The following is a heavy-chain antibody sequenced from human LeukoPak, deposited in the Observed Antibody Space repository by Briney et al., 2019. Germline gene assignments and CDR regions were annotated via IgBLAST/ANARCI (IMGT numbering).Heavy chain of an antibody. CDR3: AKGYCSSTSCYTDDY. CDR1: GFTFSSYG. Sequence: GRSLRLSCSASGFTFSSYGMHWVRQAPGKGLEWVAVISYDGSNKYYADSVKGRFTISRDNSKNTLYLQMNSLRAEDTAVYYCAKGYCSSTSCYTDDYWGQGTLVTVSS. CDR2: ISYDGSNK. D-gene: IGHD2-2*02. V-gene: IGHV3-30*18. J-gene: IGHJ4*02.